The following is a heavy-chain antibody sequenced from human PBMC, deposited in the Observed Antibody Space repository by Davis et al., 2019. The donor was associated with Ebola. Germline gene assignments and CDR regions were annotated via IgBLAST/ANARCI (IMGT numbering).Heavy chain of an antibody. V-gene: IGHV4-34*01. CDR3: ARDPGAAAGEGFDY. CDR2: INHSGST. D-gene: IGHD6-13*01. CDR1: GGSFSGYY. Sequence: SETLSLTCAVYGGSFSGYYWSWIRQPPGKGLEWIGEINHSGSTNYNPSLKSRVTISVDTSKNQFSLKLSSVTAADTAVYYCARDPGAAAGEGFDYWGQGTLVTVSS. J-gene: IGHJ4*02.